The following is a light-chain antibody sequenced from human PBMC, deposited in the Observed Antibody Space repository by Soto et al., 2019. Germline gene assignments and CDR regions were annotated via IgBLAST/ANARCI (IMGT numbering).Light chain of an antibody. V-gene: IGKV2-28*01. J-gene: IGKJ3*01. CDR1: QSLLHSNGYNS. Sequence: DIVMTQSPLSLPVTPGEPASISCRSSQSLLHSNGYNSLDRYLQKPGQSPQLLIYLVSNRASGVPDRFSRSGSGTDFTLKISRVEAEDVGVYYCMQALQSPFPFGPGTKVDI. CDR2: LVS. CDR3: MQALQSPFP.